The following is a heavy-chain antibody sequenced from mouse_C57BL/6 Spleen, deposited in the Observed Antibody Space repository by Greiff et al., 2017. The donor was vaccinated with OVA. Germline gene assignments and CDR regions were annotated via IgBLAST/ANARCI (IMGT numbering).Heavy chain of an antibody. V-gene: IGHV1-4*01. D-gene: IGHD2-4*01. J-gene: IGHJ4*01. Sequence: QVQLKESGAELARPGASVKMSCKASGYTFTSYTMHWVKQRPGQGLEWIGYINPSSGYTKYNQKFKDKATLTADKSSSTAYMQLSSLTSEDSAVYYCARDDYDVGDYAMDYWGQGTSVTVSS. CDR3: ARDDYDVGDYAMDY. CDR1: GYTFTSYT. CDR2: INPSSGYT.